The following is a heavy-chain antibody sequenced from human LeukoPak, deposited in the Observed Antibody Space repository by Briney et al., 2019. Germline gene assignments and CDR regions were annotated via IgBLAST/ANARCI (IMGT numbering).Heavy chain of an antibody. V-gene: IGHV3-23*01. CDR3: AKITVATTPNY. Sequence: PGGSLRLSCAASGFTFDSYAMSWVRQAPGKGLDWVSTVLRSGGLTYYANSVKGRFTISRDNSKNTLYLQMNSLRAEDTAVYYCAKITVATTPNYWGQGTLVTVSS. CDR2: VLRSGGLT. D-gene: IGHD3-10*01. CDR1: GFTFDSYA. J-gene: IGHJ4*02.